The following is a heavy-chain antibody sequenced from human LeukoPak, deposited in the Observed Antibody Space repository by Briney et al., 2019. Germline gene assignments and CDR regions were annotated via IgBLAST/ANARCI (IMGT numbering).Heavy chain of an antibody. V-gene: IGHV3-23*01. J-gene: IGHJ4*02. CDR2: VSGSGGSR. D-gene: IGHD1-7*01. CDR3: ARDRRMRVRGYGKTGTTALDY. Sequence: GGSLRLSCAASGFTFSSYDMSWVRQAPGKGLEWVSGVSGSGGSRNYADSVKGRFTISRDNSGKTLYLQMNSLRAEDTAVYFCARDRRMRVRGYGKTGTTALDYWGQGTLVTVSS. CDR1: GFTFSSYD.